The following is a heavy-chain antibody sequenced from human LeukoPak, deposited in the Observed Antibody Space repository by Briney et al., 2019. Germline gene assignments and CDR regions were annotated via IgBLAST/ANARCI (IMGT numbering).Heavy chain of an antibody. CDR2: MSGSRRDI. CDR3: AREGHGSGSHYNGDAFDI. CDR1: GFTFSTYN. Sequence: PGGSLRLSCAASGFTFSTYNMNWVRQAPGKGLEWVSSMSGSRRDIYYADSVKGRFTISRDNAKNSLYLQMKSLRAEDTAVYFSAREGHGSGSHYNGDAFDIWGQGTMVTVSS. V-gene: IGHV3-21*01. J-gene: IGHJ3*02. D-gene: IGHD3-10*01.